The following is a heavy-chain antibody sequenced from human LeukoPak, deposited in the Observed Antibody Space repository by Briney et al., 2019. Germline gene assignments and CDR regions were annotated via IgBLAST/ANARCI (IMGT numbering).Heavy chain of an antibody. V-gene: IGHV5-51*01. J-gene: IGHJ1*01. CDR2: IYPGDSDT. D-gene: IGHD3-22*01. CDR1: GYSFTSYW. Sequence: KHGESLKISCKGSGYSFTSYWIGWVRQMPGKGLEWMGIIYPGDSDTRYSPSFQGQVTISADKSISTAYLQWSSLKASDTAMYYCARARDYYDSSGYYFVYLQHWGQGTLVTVSS. CDR3: ARARDYYDSSGYYFVYLQH.